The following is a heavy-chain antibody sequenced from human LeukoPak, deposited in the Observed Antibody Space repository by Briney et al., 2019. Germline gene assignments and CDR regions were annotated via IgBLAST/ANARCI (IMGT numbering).Heavy chain of an antibody. Sequence: ASVKVSCKVSGYTLTELSMHWVRQAPGKGLEWMGGFDPEDGETIYAQKFQGRVTMTGDTSTSTVYMELSSLRSEDTAVYYCARVRYYGSGSYYTNPYFDYWGQGTLVTVSS. CDR3: ARVRYYGSGSYYTNPYFDY. J-gene: IGHJ4*02. CDR1: GYTLTELS. V-gene: IGHV1-24*01. CDR2: FDPEDGET. D-gene: IGHD3-10*01.